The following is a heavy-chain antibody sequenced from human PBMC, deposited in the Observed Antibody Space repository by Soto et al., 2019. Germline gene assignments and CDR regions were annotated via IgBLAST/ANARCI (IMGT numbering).Heavy chain of an antibody. D-gene: IGHD3-16*01. CDR1: RYTFTSYS. CDR3: ARVARIMIKFGGVRAVELFAY. CDR2: MNPNSGNT. V-gene: IGHV1-8*01. J-gene: IGHJ4*02. Sequence: ASVKASCKASRYTFTSYSIYSGRHATRQGLEGMGWMNPNSGNTGYAQKFQGRVTMTRNTSISTAYMELSSLRSEDTAVYYCARVARIMIKFGGVRAVELFAYWGQGTLVTV.